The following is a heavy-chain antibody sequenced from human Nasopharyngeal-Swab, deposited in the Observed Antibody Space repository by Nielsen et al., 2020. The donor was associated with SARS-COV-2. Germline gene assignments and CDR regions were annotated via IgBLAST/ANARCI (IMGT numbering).Heavy chain of an antibody. J-gene: IGHJ6*03. V-gene: IGHV1-8*01. D-gene: IGHD5-12*01. CDR3: ARGFIVATIFRYYYYMDV. CDR2: MNPNSGNT. Sequence: WVRQAPGQGLEWMGWMNPNSGNTGYAQKFQGRVTMTRNTSISTAYMELSSLRSEDTAVYYCARGFIVATIFRYYYYMDVRGKGTTVTVSS.